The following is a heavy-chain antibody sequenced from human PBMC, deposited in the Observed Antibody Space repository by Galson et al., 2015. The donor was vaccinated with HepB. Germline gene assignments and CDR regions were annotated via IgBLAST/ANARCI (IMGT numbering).Heavy chain of an antibody. J-gene: IGHJ5*02. CDR1: DGSISGSSDF. D-gene: IGHD5-24*01. CDR3: ARRTFNYFDP. Sequence: ETLSLTCTVSDGSISGSSDFWGWIRQPPGKGLEWIGHIYYTGTTHSNPSLKSRVTITVDTTKNQFTLSLRSLTAADTAIYFCARRTFNYFDPWSQGARVTVSS. CDR2: IYYTGTT. V-gene: IGHV4-39*01.